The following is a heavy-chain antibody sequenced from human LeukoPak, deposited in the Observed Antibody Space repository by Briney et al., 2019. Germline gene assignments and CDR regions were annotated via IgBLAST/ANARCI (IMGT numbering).Heavy chain of an antibody. Sequence: GGSLSLSCAVSGFTFSSYSMNWVRHARGKGLVGVSYISCNSCYIFYADSLKGRLTISRDNPEHSLYVQKNRLRSGDAAVYYCARETFCTNTTGPIGDHFDYWGQGTLVTVSS. CDR1: GFTFSSYS. CDR2: ISCNSCYI. D-gene: IGHD2-8*01. CDR3: ARETFCTNTTGPIGDHFDY. V-gene: IGHV3-21*01. J-gene: IGHJ4*02.